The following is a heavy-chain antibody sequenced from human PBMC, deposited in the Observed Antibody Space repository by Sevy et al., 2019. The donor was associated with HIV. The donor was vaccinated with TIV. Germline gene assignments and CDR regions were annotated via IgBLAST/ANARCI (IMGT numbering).Heavy chain of an antibody. Sequence: ASVKVSCKASGGTFSSYAISWVRQAPGQGLEWMGGIIPIFGTANYAQKFQGRVTITADESTSTAYMELSSLRSEDTAVYYCARAPRGVVAAIPTYGMDVWGQGNTVTVSS. D-gene: IGHD2-15*01. CDR3: ARAPRGVVAAIPTYGMDV. J-gene: IGHJ6*02. V-gene: IGHV1-69*13. CDR1: GGTFSSYA. CDR2: IIPIFGTA.